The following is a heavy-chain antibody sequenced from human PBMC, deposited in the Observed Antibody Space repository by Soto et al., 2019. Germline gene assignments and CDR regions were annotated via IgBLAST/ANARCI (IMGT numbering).Heavy chain of an antibody. CDR3: ARVYGDYPTFDY. J-gene: IGHJ4*02. CDR2: IWYDGSNK. D-gene: IGHD4-17*01. Sequence: GGSLRLSCAGSGFIFSDYAMHWVRQAPGKGLEWVAVIWYDGSNKYYADSVKGRFTISRDNSKNTLYLQMNSLRAEDTAVYYCARVYGDYPTFDYWGQGPMVTASS. V-gene: IGHV3-33*08. CDR1: GFIFSDYA.